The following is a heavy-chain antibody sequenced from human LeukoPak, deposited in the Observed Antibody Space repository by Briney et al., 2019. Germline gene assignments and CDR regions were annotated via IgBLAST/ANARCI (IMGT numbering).Heavy chain of an antibody. CDR3: ARVPIAAAGTDYYYGMDV. CDR1: GYTFTSYD. J-gene: IGHJ6*02. D-gene: IGHD6-13*01. V-gene: IGHV1-8*01. Sequence: GASVKVSCKAPGYTFTSYDINWVRQATGQGLEWMGWMNPNSGNTGYAQKFQGRVTMTRNTSISTAYMELSSLRSEDTAVYYCARVPIAAAGTDYYYGMDVWGQGTTVTVSS. CDR2: MNPNSGNT.